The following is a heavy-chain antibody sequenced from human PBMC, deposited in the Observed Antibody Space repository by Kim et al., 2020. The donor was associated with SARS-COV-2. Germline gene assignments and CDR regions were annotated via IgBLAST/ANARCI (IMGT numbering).Heavy chain of an antibody. Sequence: ASVKVSCKASGYTFTSYAMHWVRQAPGQRLEWMGWINAGNGNTKYSQKFQGRVTITRDTSASTAYMELSSLRSEDTAVYYCARDRPTLRFLEWLSFDYWGQGTLVTVSS. V-gene: IGHV1-3*01. CDR3: ARDRPTLRFLEWLSFDY. CDR1: GYTFTSYA. CDR2: INAGNGNT. J-gene: IGHJ4*02. D-gene: IGHD3-3*01.